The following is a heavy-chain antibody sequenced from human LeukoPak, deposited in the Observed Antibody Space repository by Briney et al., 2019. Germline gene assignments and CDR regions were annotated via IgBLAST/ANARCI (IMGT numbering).Heavy chain of an antibody. D-gene: IGHD3-10*01. CDR3: ARVRITMVRGANNWFDP. CDR2: INRSGSI. J-gene: IGHJ5*02. V-gene: IGHV4-34*01. Sequence: SETLSLTCAVYGGSLSGYYWNWIRQPPGKGLEWIGEINRSGSINYSPSLKSRVTTPLDTSNSQFSLKLSSVTAADAAVYYCARVRITMVRGANNWFDPWGQGTLVTVSS. CDR1: GGSLSGYY.